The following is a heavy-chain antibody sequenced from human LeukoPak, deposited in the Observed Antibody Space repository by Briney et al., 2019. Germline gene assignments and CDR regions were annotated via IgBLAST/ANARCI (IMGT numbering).Heavy chain of an antibody. D-gene: IGHD5-12*01. CDR2: IYYSGST. CDR1: GGSISSYY. J-gene: IGHJ4*02. CDR3: ARGGYGGFDFGG. V-gene: IGHV4-59*01. Sequence: SETLSLTCTVSGGSISSYYWSWLRQPPGKGLEWIGYIYYSGSTNYNPSLKSRVTISVDTSKNQFSLKLSSVTAADSAVYYCARGGYGGFDFGGWGQGTLVTVAS.